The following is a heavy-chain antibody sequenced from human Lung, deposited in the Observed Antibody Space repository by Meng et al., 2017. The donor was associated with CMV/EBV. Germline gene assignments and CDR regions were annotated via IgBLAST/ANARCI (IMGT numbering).Heavy chain of an antibody. CDR2: IWYDGSNK. V-gene: IGHV3-33*06. Sequence: GGSLRLSCAASGFTFSSYGMNWVRQAPGKGLEWVAVIWYDGSNKYYADSVEGRFTISRDNSKNTLYLQMNSLRAEDTAVYYCAKGYTTLDPWGQGTLVTVS. CDR3: AKGYTTLDP. CDR1: GFTFSSYG. J-gene: IGHJ5*02. D-gene: IGHD3-16*02.